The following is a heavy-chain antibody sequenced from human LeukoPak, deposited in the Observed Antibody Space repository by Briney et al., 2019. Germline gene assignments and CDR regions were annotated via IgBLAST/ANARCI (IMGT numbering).Heavy chain of an antibody. CDR1: GYTFTSYD. CDR2: INPNSGGT. J-gene: IGHJ6*02. D-gene: IGHD3-3*01. V-gene: IGHV1-2*02. Sequence: ASVKVSCKASGYTFTSYDINWVRQATGQGLEWMGWINPNSGGTNYAQKFQGRVTMTRDTSISTAYMELSRLRSDDTAVYYCARANNWSGYFSYYYYGMDVWGQGTTVTVSS. CDR3: ARANNWSGYFSYYYYGMDV.